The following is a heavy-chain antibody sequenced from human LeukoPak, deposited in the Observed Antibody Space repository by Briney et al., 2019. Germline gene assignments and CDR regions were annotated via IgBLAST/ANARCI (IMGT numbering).Heavy chain of an antibody. V-gene: IGHV3-11*01. CDR3: AKDIAAAVDYYYGMDV. CDR1: GFTFSDYY. Sequence: GGSLRLSCAASGFTFSDYYMSWIRQAPGKGLEWVSYISSSGSTIYYADSVKGRFTISRDNAKNSLYLQMNSLRAEDTALYYCAKDIAAAVDYYYGMDVWGQGTTVTVSS. D-gene: IGHD6-13*01. J-gene: IGHJ6*02. CDR2: ISSSGSTI.